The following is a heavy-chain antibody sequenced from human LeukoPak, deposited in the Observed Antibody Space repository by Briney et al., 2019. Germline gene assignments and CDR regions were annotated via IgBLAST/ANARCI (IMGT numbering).Heavy chain of an antibody. CDR3: AKRRSSSWSIDAFDI. Sequence: GSLRLSCAASGFTFSSYSMNWVRQAPGKGLEWVSSISSSSSYIYYADSVKGRFTISRDNSKNTLYLQMNSLRAEDTAVYYCAKRRSSSWSIDAFDIWGQGTMVTVSS. CDR1: GFTFSSYS. D-gene: IGHD6-13*01. CDR2: ISSSSSYI. V-gene: IGHV3-21*04. J-gene: IGHJ3*02.